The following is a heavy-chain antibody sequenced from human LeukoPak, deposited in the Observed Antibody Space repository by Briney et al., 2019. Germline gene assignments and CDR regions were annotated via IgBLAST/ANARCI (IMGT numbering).Heavy chain of an antibody. CDR2: INHSGST. CDR3: ARDVVYYYGSGSPSARYYYYYMDV. V-gene: IGHV4-34*01. J-gene: IGHJ6*03. CDR1: GGSFSGYY. Sequence: SETLSLPCAVYGGSFSGYYWSWIRQPPGKGLEWIGEINHSGSTNYNPSLKSRVTISVDTSKNQFSLKLSSVTAADTAVYYCARDVVYYYGSGSPSARYYYYYMDVWGKGTTVTTSS. D-gene: IGHD3-10*01.